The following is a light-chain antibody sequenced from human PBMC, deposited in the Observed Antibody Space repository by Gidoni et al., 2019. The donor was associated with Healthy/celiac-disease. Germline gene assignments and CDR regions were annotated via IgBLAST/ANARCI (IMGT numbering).Light chain of an antibody. CDR2: DAS. J-gene: IGKJ2*01. CDR1: QSVSSY. V-gene: IGKV3-11*01. CDR3: QQRSNWPPFMYT. Sequence: IVLTQSPATLSLSPGERATLSCRASQSVSSYLAWYQQKPGQARRLLIYDASNRATGIPARFSGSGSGTDFTLTISSLEPEDFAVYYCQQRSNWPPFMYTFXQXTKLEIK.